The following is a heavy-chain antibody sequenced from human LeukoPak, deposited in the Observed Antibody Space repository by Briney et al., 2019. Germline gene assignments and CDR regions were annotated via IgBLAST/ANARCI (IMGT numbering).Heavy chain of an antibody. CDR3: AKNGDRGAYCTGGTCYPYFYYYMDV. J-gene: IGHJ6*03. CDR1: GFTFSSYG. V-gene: IGHV3-23*01. CDR2: ISGSGGTT. Sequence: GGSLRLSCAASGFTFSSYGMSWVRQAPGKGLEWVSAISGSGGTTYYADSVKGRFTISRDNSKNTLYLQMNSLRAEDTAIYYCAKNGDRGAYCTGGTCYPYFYYYMDVWGKGTTVTI. D-gene: IGHD2-15*01.